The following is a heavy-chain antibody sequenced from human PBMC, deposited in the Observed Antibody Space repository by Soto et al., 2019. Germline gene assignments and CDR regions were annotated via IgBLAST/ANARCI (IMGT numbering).Heavy chain of an antibody. CDR2: IYWDDDK. Sequence: QITLKESGPTLVKPTQTLTLTCTFSGFSLSTSGVGVGWIRQPPGKALEWLAVIYWDDDKRSSSSLKSRLTITKDTSKNQVVLTMTNMDPVDTATYYCAHHPYHALAPYSFDYWGQGILVTVSS. D-gene: IGHD3-16*01. J-gene: IGHJ4*02. V-gene: IGHV2-5*02. CDR3: AHHPYHALAPYSFDY. CDR1: GFSLSTSGVG.